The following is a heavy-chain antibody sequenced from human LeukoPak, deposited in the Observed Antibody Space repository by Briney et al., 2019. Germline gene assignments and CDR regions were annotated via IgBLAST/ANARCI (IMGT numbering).Heavy chain of an antibody. CDR3: TRNNWFDP. CDR1: GGSFSGYY. Sequence: SETLSLTCAVYGGSFSGYYWSWIRQPPGKGLEWIGEINHSGSTNYNPSLKSRVTISVDTSKNQFSLKLSSVTAADTAVYYCTRNNWFDPWGQGTLVTVSS. CDR2: INHSGST. V-gene: IGHV4-34*01. J-gene: IGHJ5*02.